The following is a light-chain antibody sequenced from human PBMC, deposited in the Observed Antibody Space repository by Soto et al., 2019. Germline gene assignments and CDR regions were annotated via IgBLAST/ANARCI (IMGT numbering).Light chain of an antibody. CDR3: QQLNSSPLT. V-gene: IGKV1-9*01. CDR1: QGISSY. CDR2: AAS. Sequence: IQLTQSPSSLSASVGDRVLITCRASQGISSYLAWYQQKSGKAPKLLIYAASTSQSGVPSRFSGSVSGTDFTLTISSLQPEDFATYYCQQLNSSPLTFGGGTKVEIK. J-gene: IGKJ4*01.